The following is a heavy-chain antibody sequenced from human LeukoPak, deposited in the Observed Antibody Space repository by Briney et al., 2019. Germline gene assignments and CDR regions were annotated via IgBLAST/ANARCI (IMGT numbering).Heavy chain of an antibody. Sequence: PVKVSCKASGGTFSSYAISWVRQAPGQGLEWMGRIIPILGIANYAQKFQGRVTITADKSTSTAYMELSSLRSEDTAVYYCARAYYDILPRPIDYWGQGTLVTVSS. J-gene: IGHJ4*02. CDR1: GGTFSSYA. CDR2: IIPILGIA. D-gene: IGHD3-9*01. CDR3: ARAYYDILPRPIDY. V-gene: IGHV1-69*04.